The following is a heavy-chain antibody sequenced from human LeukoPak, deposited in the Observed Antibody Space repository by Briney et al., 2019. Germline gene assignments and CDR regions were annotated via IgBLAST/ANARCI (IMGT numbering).Heavy chain of an antibody. V-gene: IGHV3-30*03. J-gene: IGHJ6*02. Sequence: GGSLRLSCAASGFTFSSYGMHWVRQAPGKGLEWVAVISYDGSNKYYADSVKGRFTISRDNAKNSLYLQMNSLRAEDTAVYYCARGRGQWLSHPAYGMDVWGQGTTVTVSS. CDR1: GFTFSSYG. CDR2: ISYDGSNK. D-gene: IGHD6-19*01. CDR3: ARGRGQWLSHPAYGMDV.